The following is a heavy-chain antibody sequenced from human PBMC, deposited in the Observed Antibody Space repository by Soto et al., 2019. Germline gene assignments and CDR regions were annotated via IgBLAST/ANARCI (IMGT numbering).Heavy chain of an antibody. V-gene: IGHV1-8*01. CDR2: MNPNSGNT. Sequence: QVQLVQSGAEVKKPGASVKVSCKASGYTFTSYDINWVRQATGQGLEWMGWMNPNSGNTGYAQKFQGRVTMTRNTSISTAYMELSSLRYEDTALYYCARAGYSSSWGGSWYFDLWGRGTLVTVSS. J-gene: IGHJ2*01. CDR1: GYTFTSYD. D-gene: IGHD6-13*01. CDR3: ARAGYSSSWGGSWYFDL.